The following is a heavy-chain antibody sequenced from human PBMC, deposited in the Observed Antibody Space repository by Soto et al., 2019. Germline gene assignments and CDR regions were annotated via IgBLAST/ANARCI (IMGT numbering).Heavy chain of an antibody. Sequence: ASVKVSCKASGYSFTGYYLHWVRQAPGQGLEWMGWINPKNGVTKYGQKFQGRLTMTRDTSTSTAYMELSSLRSDDTAVYYCAIGTRNSWTCDFWGQGTLVTVSS. J-gene: IGHJ4*02. V-gene: IGHV1-2*02. D-gene: IGHD6-13*01. CDR3: AIGTRNSWTCDF. CDR2: INPKNGVT. CDR1: GYSFTGYY.